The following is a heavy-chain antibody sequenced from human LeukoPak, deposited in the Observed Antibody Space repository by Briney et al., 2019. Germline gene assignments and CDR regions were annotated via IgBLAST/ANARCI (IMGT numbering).Heavy chain of an antibody. Sequence: SETLSLTCTVSGGSISSYYWSWIRQPPGKGLEWSGYIYYSGSTNYNHSLKSRVTISVDTSKNKFSLKLSSVTAADTAVYYCARESEWERDYYYYYYMDVWGKGTTVTISS. J-gene: IGHJ6*03. D-gene: IGHD1-26*01. CDR2: IYYSGST. CDR1: GGSISSYY. V-gene: IGHV4-59*12. CDR3: ARESEWERDYYYYYYMDV.